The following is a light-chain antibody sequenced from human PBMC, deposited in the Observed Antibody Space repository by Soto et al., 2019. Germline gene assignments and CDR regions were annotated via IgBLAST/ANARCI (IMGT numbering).Light chain of an antibody. CDR2: GAS. CDR1: QSVSNSN. CDR3: QQYGSSPDT. V-gene: IGKV3-20*01. Sequence: EIVLTQSPGTLSLSPGERATLSCRASQSVSNSNLAWYQQKPGQAPRLLIYGASSWATGIPDRFSGSGSGTDFTLTISRLEPEDFAVYYCQQYGSSPDTFGKGTKLEIK. J-gene: IGKJ2*01.